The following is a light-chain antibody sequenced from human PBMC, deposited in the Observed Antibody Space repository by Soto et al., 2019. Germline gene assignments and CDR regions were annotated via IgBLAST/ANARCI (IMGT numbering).Light chain of an antibody. J-gene: IGLJ3*02. CDR3: SSYTSSSTLWV. Sequence: QSALTQPPSASGSPGQSLTISCTGTSSDVGAHNYVSWYQQNPGKAPKLMLYDVNKRPSGVPDRFSGSKSGNTASLTISGLQAEDEADYYCSSYTSSSTLWVFGGGTKLTVL. V-gene: IGLV2-14*03. CDR2: DVN. CDR1: SSDVGAHNY.